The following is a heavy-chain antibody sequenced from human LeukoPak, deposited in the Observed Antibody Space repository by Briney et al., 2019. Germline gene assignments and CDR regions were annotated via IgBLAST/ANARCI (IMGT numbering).Heavy chain of an antibody. Sequence: GASLRLSCAASGSSFDDYDMNWVRQAPGKGLEWVSGINWNGGSTGYADSVKGRFTISRDNAKNSLYLQMNSLRAEDTALYYCARDLPQIEYWGQGTLVTVSS. J-gene: IGHJ4*02. D-gene: IGHD3-22*01. CDR1: GSSFDDYD. CDR3: ARDLPQIEY. CDR2: INWNGGST. V-gene: IGHV3-20*04.